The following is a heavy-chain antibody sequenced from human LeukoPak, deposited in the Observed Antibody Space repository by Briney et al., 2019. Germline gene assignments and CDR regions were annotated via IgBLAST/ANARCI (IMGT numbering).Heavy chain of an antibody. CDR1: GGSFSGYY. V-gene: IGHV4-34*01. CDR2: INHSGST. J-gene: IGHJ5*02. D-gene: IGHD3-22*01. Sequence: SETLSLTCAVYGGSFSGYYWRWIRQPPGKGLEWIGEINHSGSTNYNPSLKSRVTISVDTSKNQFSLKLSSVTAADTAVYYCARGHSYYDSSGYYPWGQGTLVTVSS. CDR3: ARGHSYYDSSGYYP.